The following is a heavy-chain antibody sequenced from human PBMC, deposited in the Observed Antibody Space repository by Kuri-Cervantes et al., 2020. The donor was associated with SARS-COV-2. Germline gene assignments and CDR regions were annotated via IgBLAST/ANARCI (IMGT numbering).Heavy chain of an antibody. V-gene: IGHV4-59*08. CDR2: IYHSGST. Sequence: SQTLSLTCAVYGGSFSGYYWSWIRQPPGKGLEWIGYIYHSGSTNCTPSLKSRVTISIDTSKNQFSLKLSSVTAADTAVYYCARPAAWGVEWLYSTFPYYYYYYMDVWGKGTTVTVSS. CDR3: ARPAAWGVEWLYSTFPYYYYYYMDV. CDR1: GGSFSGYY. J-gene: IGHJ6*03. D-gene: IGHD3-3*01.